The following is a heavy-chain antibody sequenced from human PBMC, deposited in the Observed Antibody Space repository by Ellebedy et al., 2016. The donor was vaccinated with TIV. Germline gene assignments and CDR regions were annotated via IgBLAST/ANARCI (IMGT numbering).Heavy chain of an antibody. CDR3: ARREYPYDGSGYPYFGY. Sequence: MLSETLSLTCTVSAYSFSSGYYWGWIRQPPGKGLEWIGSIYHGGTIYFNPSLKSRVTISVDTSKKQFSLKLSSVTAADTAMYFCARREYPYDGSGYPYFGYWGRGTLVTVSS. CDR2: IYHGGTI. CDR1: AYSFSSGYY. V-gene: IGHV4-38-2*02. D-gene: IGHD3-22*01. J-gene: IGHJ4*02.